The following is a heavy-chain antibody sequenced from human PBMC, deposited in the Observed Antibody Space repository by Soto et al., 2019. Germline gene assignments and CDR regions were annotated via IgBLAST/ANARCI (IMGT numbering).Heavy chain of an antibody. CDR2: ISAYDGDR. J-gene: IGHJ5*02. CDR1: GYAFSSYG. D-gene: IGHD3-9*01. Sequence: QIQMVQSGGEVKKPGASVKVSCKASGYAFSSYGISWVRQAPGQGPEWMGWISAYDGDRNYGQDYQGRLTMTTDTSTSSAYMELRSLRSDDTAVYYCVRDFLHYAVSTGSYSDCFDPWGQGTLVTVSS. CDR3: VRDFLHYAVSTGSYSDCFDP. V-gene: IGHV1-18*01.